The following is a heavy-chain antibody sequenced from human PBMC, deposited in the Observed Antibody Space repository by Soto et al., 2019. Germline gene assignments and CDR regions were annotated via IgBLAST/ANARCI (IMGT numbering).Heavy chain of an antibody. CDR3: ARDRDLVFIAAAGLFDY. D-gene: IGHD6-13*01. CDR2: ISAYNGNT. CDR1: GYTFTSYG. J-gene: IGHJ4*02. Sequence: GASVKVSCKASGYTFTSYGISWVRQAPGQGLEWMGWISAYNGNTNYAQKLQGRVTMTTDTSTSTAYMELRSLRSDDTAVYYCARDRDLVFIAAAGLFDYWGQGTLVTVSS. V-gene: IGHV1-18*01.